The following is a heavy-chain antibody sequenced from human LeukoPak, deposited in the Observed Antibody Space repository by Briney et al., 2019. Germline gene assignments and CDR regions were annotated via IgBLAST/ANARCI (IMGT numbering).Heavy chain of an antibody. CDR3: ARDHSSGWYSDYFDY. CDR1: GFTSSSYG. Sequence: GGSLRLSCAASGFTSSSYGMHWVRQAPGKGLEWVAVIWYDGSNKYYADSVKGRFTISRDNSKNTLYLQMNSLRAEDTAVYYCARDHSSGWYSDYFDYWGQGTLVTASS. V-gene: IGHV3-33*01. J-gene: IGHJ4*02. D-gene: IGHD6-19*01. CDR2: IWYDGSNK.